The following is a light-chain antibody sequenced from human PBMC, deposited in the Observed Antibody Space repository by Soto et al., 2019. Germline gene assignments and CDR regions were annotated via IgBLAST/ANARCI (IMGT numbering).Light chain of an antibody. V-gene: IGKV1-5*01. CDR3: QQFIDGWT. Sequence: IQMTQSPSTLSASIGDRVTITCRASQSINNRLAWYQQMPGKAPNLLIYDASTLESGVPSRFRGSGSETEFTLTISGLQPDDFATYYCQQFIDGWTFGQATKVDIK. CDR2: DAS. CDR1: QSINNR. J-gene: IGKJ1*01.